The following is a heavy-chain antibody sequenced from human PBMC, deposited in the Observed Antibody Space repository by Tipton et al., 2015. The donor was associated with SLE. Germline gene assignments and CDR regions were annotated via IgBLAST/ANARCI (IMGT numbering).Heavy chain of an antibody. CDR3: ERDRLGGPFYP. J-gene: IGHJ5*02. V-gene: IGHV4-59*01. CDR1: GGSFSGSY. Sequence: TLSLTCTVSGGSFSGSYWNWIRQPPGPGLEWVGYIYDSGTTNFNPSLKSRVIISEDTSKIQFSLKLSSVTAADSAVSYCERDRLGGPFYPWGQGALVT. D-gene: IGHD1-26*01. CDR2: IYDSGTT.